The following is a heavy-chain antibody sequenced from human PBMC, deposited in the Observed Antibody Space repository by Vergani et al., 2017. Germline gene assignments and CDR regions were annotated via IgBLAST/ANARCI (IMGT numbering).Heavy chain of an antibody. Sequence: QVQLVESGGGVVQPGRSLRLSCAASGFTFSSYAMHWCRQAPGKGLEWVAVISYDGSNKYYADSVKGRFTISRDNSKNTLYLQMNSLRAEDTAVYYCARGWVILLYWGQGTLVTVYS. CDR2: ISYDGSNK. D-gene: IGHD1-26*01. J-gene: IGHJ4*02. CDR3: ARGWVILLY. CDR1: GFTFSSYA. V-gene: IGHV3-30*04.